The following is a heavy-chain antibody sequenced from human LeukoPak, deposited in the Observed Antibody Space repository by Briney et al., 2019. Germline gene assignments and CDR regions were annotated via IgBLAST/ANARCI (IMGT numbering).Heavy chain of an antibody. CDR2: ISGSGTNT. CDR3: AKDYYDSSGYYYFENWFDP. D-gene: IGHD3-22*01. J-gene: IGHJ5*02. CDR1: IFSFNLYG. V-gene: IGHV3-23*01. Sequence: GGSLGLSCAASIFSFNLYGISWVRQAPGKGLEWIATISGSGTNTHYADSVKGRLTISRDNSKNTVYVQMNSLRAEDTAVYYCAKDYYDSSGYYYFENWFDPWGQGTLVTVSS.